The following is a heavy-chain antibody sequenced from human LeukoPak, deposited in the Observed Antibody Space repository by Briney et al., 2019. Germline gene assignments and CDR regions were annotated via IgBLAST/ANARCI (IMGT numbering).Heavy chain of an antibody. Sequence: GGSLRLSCAASGFTFSTYAMSWVRQAPGKGLEWVSHINDDGVRTRYADSVKGRFTISRDNSKNTLYLHMNSLRPEDTAVYYCAKDLMAWGQGTLVAVSS. D-gene: IGHD2-8*01. CDR2: INDDGVRT. V-gene: IGHV3-23*01. CDR3: AKDLMA. CDR1: GFTFSTYA. J-gene: IGHJ5*02.